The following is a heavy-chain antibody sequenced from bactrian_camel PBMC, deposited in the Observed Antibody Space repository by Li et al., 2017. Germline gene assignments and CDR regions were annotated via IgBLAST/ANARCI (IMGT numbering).Heavy chain of an antibody. CDR3: AADYSTWAGCRSVSKSGGFSY. CDR1: GWPYTAAC. CDR2: IYYGEGST. D-gene: IGHD2*01. Sequence: QLVESGGGSVQTGGSLKLSCVVSGWPYTAACLGWFRQATGKEREKVASIYYGEGSTYYSDSVKGRFTISHDAAKNTYLQMNNLKPEDTAMYYCAADYSTWAGCRSVSKSGGFSYWGQGTQVTVS. J-gene: IGHJ6*01. V-gene: IGHV3S25*01.